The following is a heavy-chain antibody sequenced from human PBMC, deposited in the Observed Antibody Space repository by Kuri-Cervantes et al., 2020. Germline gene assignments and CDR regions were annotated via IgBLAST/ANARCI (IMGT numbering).Heavy chain of an antibody. J-gene: IGHJ2*01. CDR2: IYHSGST. CDR3: ARRGGISVGRWYFDL. Sequence: SETLSLTCTVSGDSISSTSYFWGWIRQPPGKGLEWIGIIYHSGSTYYNPSLKSRVTISVDTSKNQFSLNLRSVTAADTAMYYCARRGGISVGRWYFDLWGRGTLVTVSS. D-gene: IGHD3-16*01. CDR1: GDSISSTSYF. V-gene: IGHV4-39*07.